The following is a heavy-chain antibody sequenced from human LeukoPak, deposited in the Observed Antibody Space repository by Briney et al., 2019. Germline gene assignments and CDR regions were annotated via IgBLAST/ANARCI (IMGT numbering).Heavy chain of an antibody. J-gene: IGHJ4*02. V-gene: IGHV1-18*01. Sequence: ASVKVSCKASGYTFTSYGISWLRQAPGQGLEWMGWISAYNGNTNYAQKLQGRVTMTTDTSTSTAYMELRSLRSDDTAVYYCARDDRIGYCSGGSCYPPFDYWGQGTLVTVSS. CDR1: GYTFTSYG. CDR2: ISAYNGNT. CDR3: ARDDRIGYCSGGSCYPPFDY. D-gene: IGHD2-15*01.